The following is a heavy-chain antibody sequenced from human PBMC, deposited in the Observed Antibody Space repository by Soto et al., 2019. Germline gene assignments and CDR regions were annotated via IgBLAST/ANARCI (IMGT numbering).Heavy chain of an antibody. V-gene: IGHV3-74*01. CDR2: IKTDGSST. D-gene: IGHD3-10*01. CDR1: GFAFSSYC. Sequence: EVQLVESGGGLVQPGGSLRLSCAASGFAFSSYCMHWVRQGPGKGLVWVSRIKTDGSSTNYADSVKGRFTISRDNAKNTLYLQMNSLRAEDTAVYYCARGGLSNSGTYSKDSWGQGTLVTVSS. J-gene: IGHJ4*02. CDR3: ARGGLSNSGTYSKDS.